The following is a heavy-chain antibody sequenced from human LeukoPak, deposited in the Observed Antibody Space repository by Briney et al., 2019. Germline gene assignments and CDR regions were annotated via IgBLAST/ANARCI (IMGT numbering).Heavy chain of an antibody. CDR1: GFTVSSNY. CDR2: IYSGGST. V-gene: IGHV3-66*01. CDR3: ARGEYGSGSYHIDY. J-gene: IGHJ4*02. D-gene: IGHD3-10*01. Sequence: PGGSLRLSCAASGFTVSSNYMSWVRQAPGKGLEWVSVIYSGGSTYYADSVKGRFTISRDNSKNTVYLQMNSLRAEDTAVYYCARGEYGSGSYHIDYWGQGTLVTVSS.